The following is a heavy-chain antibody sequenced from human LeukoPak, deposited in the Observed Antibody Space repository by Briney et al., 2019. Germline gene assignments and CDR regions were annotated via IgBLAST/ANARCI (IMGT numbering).Heavy chain of an antibody. D-gene: IGHD2-2*01. CDR2: IIPIFGTA. CDR1: GGTFSSYA. J-gene: IGHJ5*02. Sequence: SVEVSCKASGGTFSSYAISWVRQAPGQGLEWMGGIIPIFGTANYAQKFQGRVTITTDESTSTAYMELSSLRSEDTAVYYCARGYQLLSGWFDPWGQGTLVTVSS. CDR3: ARGYQLLSGWFDP. V-gene: IGHV1-69*05.